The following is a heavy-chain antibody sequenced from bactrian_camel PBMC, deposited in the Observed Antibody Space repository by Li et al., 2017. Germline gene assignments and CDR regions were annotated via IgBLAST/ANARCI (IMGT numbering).Heavy chain of an antibody. CDR3: VKDLSPSIGGWNLHY. V-gene: IGHV3S1*01. Sequence: HVQLVESGGGSVQAGGSLNLSCVASGNRYRSNCMAWFRQAPGKGLEWVSTINNGVGNTNYADSVKGRFTISRDNAKATVYLQMNGLKPEDTAMYYCVKDLSPSIGGWNLHYWGQGTQVTVS. CDR2: INNGVGNT. CDR1: GNRYRSNC. J-gene: IGHJ4*01.